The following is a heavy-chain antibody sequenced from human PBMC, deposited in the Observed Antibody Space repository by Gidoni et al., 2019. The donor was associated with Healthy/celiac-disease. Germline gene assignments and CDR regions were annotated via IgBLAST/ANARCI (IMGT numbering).Heavy chain of an antibody. V-gene: IGHV4-39*01. CDR1: GGSISSSSYY. D-gene: IGHD6-25*01. Sequence: QLQLQESGPGLVKPSETLSLTCTVSGGSISSSSYYWGWIRQPPGKGLEWIGSIYYSGSTYYNPSLKSRVTISVDTSKNQFSLKLSSVTAADTAVYYCARGDFGASASSSYYFDYWGQGTLVTVSS. CDR2: IYYSGST. J-gene: IGHJ4*02. CDR3: ARGDFGASASSSYYFDY.